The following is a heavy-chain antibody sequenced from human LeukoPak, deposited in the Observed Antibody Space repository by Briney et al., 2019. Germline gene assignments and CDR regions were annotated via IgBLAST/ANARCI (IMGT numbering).Heavy chain of an antibody. CDR3: ASSPYYYDSSGGTNAFDI. D-gene: IGHD3-22*01. Sequence: SETLSLTCAVYGGSFSGYYWSWIRQPPGKGLEWIGYIYYSGSTNYNPSLKSRVTISVDTSKNQFSLKLSSVTAADTAVYYCASSPYYYDSSGGTNAFDIWGQGTMVTVSS. CDR2: IYYSGST. J-gene: IGHJ3*02. V-gene: IGHV4-59*01. CDR1: GGSFSGYY.